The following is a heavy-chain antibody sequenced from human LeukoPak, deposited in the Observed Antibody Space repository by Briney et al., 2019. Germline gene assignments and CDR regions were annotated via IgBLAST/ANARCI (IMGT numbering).Heavy chain of an antibody. J-gene: IGHJ5*02. V-gene: IGHV3-23*01. Sequence: GRSLSLSCAASGFTFNNYGMHWVRQAPGKGLEWVSAISGSGGSTYYADSVKGRFTISRDNSKNTLYLQMNSLRAEDTAVHYCAKDTGYNWFDPWGQGTLVTVSS. D-gene: IGHD1-14*01. CDR1: GFTFNNYG. CDR3: AKDTGYNWFDP. CDR2: ISGSGGST.